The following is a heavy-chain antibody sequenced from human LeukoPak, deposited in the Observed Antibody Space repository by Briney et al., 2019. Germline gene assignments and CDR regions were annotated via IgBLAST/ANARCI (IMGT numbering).Heavy chain of an antibody. CDR2: ISYDGSNK. D-gene: IGHD6-19*01. J-gene: IGHJ4*02. CDR3: ARTKTGYSSGWSGDLDY. CDR1: GFTFSSYA. Sequence: GGSLRLSCAASGFTFSSYAIHWVRQAPGKGLEWVAVISYDGSNKYYADSVKGRFTISRDDSKNTLYLQMNSLRAEDTAVNYCARTKTGYSSGWSGDLDYWGQGTLVTVSS. V-gene: IGHV3-30*04.